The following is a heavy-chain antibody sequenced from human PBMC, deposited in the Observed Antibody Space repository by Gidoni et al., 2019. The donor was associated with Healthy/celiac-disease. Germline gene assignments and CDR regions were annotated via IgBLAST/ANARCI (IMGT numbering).Heavy chain of an antibody. Sequence: EVQLVESGGGLVKPGGSLRLSCAASGFTFSSYSMNWVRQAPGKGLEWVSSISSSSSYIYYADSVKGRFTISRDNAKNSLYLQMNSLRAEDTAVYYCARNTAGTSDSFDYWGQGTLVTVSS. CDR3: ARNTAGTSDSFDY. CDR1: GFTFSSYS. D-gene: IGHD6-13*01. CDR2: ISSSSSYI. J-gene: IGHJ4*02. V-gene: IGHV3-21*01.